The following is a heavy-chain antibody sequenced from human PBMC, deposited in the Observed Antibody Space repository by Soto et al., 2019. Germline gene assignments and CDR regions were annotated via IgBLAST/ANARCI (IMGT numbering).Heavy chain of an antibody. J-gene: IGHJ2*01. CDR1: GFTFSSYA. Sequence: QVQLVESGGGVVQPGRSLRLSCAASGFTFSSYAMHWVRQAPGKGLEWVAVISYDGSNKYYADSVKGGFTISRENSKNTLYLQMNSLIPENTVVYYCARPLWRDDYNCGYFDLWGRGTLVTVSS. CDR3: ARPLWRDDYNCGYFDL. CDR2: ISYDGSNK. D-gene: IGHD4-4*01. V-gene: IGHV3-30-3*01.